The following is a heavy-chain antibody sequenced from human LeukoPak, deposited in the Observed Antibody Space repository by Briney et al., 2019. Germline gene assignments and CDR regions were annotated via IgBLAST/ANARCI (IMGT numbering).Heavy chain of an antibody. J-gene: IGHJ6*02. CDR2: ISGSGDNT. V-gene: IGHV3-23*01. CDR1: GFTFSNYA. Sequence: GGSLRLSCAASGFTFSNYAMNWVRQAPGKGLEWVSGISGSGDNTYYADSVKGRFTISRDNSKNTLFLQMNSLRAENTAVYYCAKSRAFYWYSGMDVWGQGTTVTVSS. CDR3: AKSRAFYWYSGMDV.